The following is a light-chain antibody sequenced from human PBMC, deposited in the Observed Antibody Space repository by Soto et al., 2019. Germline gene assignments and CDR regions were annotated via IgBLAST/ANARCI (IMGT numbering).Light chain of an antibody. CDR3: QQYYMSPPWT. CDR2: GAS. V-gene: IGKV3-20*01. Sequence: EVVLTQSPGTLSFSPGERATLSCRASQSVSSTSIAWYQQKPGQAPRLLIYGASNRATGIPDRFSGSGSGTDFTLTIARLEPEDFAVYYCQQYYMSPPWTFGQGTKVEIK. J-gene: IGKJ1*01. CDR1: QSVSSTS.